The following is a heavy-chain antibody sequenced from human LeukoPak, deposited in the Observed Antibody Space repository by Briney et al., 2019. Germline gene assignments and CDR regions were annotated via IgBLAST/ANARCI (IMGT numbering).Heavy chain of an antibody. CDR1: GFTFSYYA. J-gene: IGHJ3*02. CDR2: ISYDGSNK. D-gene: IGHD5-18*01. Sequence: PGGSLRLSCAASGFTFSYYAIHWVRQAPGKGLEWVAVISYDGSNKYYVDSVKGRFTISRDNSKNTVYLQMNSLRAEDTAMYYCARDIRYNYGSAFDIWGQGTMVTVSS. V-gene: IGHV3-30*04. CDR3: ARDIRYNYGSAFDI.